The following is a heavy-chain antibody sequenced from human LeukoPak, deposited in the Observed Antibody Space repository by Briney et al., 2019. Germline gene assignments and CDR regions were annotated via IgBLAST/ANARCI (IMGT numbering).Heavy chain of an antibody. V-gene: IGHV4-38-2*01. J-gene: IGHJ4*02. CDR1: GFTFNTYG. D-gene: IGHD3-10*01. CDR3: ARVRGVIIPSSGYFDY. CDR2: IYYSGST. Sequence: KTGGSLRLSCAASGFTFNTYGMSWVRQAPGKGLEWIGSIYYSGSTYYNPSLKSRVTISVDTSKNQFSLKLSSVTAADTAVYYCARVRGVIIPSSGYFDYWGQGTLVTVSS.